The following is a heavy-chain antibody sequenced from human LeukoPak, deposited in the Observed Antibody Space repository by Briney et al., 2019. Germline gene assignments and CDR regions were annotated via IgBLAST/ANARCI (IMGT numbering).Heavy chain of an antibody. J-gene: IGHJ4*02. D-gene: IGHD3-16*01. CDR3: AKMGDLLYFDY. CDR1: GFTFSSYG. Sequence: GGSLRLSCAASGFTFSSYGMHWVRQAPGKGLEWVAVISYDGSNKYYADSVKGRFTISRDNSKNTLYLQMSSLRAEDTAVYYCAKMGDLLYFDYWGQGTLVTVSS. CDR2: ISYDGSNK. V-gene: IGHV3-30*18.